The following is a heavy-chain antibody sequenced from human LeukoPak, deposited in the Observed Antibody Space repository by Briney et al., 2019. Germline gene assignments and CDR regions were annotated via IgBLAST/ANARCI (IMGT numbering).Heavy chain of an antibody. J-gene: IGHJ6*02. CDR3: ARGRYCSGGSCYFYPKYYYYYGMDV. CDR2: INHSGST. V-gene: IGHV4-4*02. Sequence: PSETLSLTCTVSGDSINSLDLWSWIRQPPGKGLEWIGEINHSGSTNYNPSLKSRVTISVDTSKNQFSLKLSSVTAADTAVYYCARGRYCSGGSCYFYPKYYYYYGMDVWGQGTTVTVSS. D-gene: IGHD2-15*01. CDR1: GDSINSLDL.